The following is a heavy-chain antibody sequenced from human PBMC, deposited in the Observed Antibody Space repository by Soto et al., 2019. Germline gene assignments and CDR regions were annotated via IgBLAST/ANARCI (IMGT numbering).Heavy chain of an antibody. CDR3: ARVNYDPSWYYYGMDV. Sequence: QVQLQESGPGLVKPSQTLSLTCTVSGGSISSGGYYWSWIRQHPGKGLEWIGYIYYSGSTYYNPSLKRRVTISVDTSKNQFSLKLSSVTAADTAVYYCARVNYDPSWYYYGMDVWGQGTTVTVSS. J-gene: IGHJ6*02. CDR2: IYYSGST. CDR1: GGSISSGGYY. D-gene: IGHD3-22*01. V-gene: IGHV4-31*03.